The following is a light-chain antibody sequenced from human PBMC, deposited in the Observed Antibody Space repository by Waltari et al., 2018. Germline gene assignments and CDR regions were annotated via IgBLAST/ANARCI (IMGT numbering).Light chain of an antibody. CDR2: GKN. CDR3: HSRDSSGDVL. V-gene: IGLV3-19*01. Sequence: SSELIQDPAVSVALGQTVRITCQGDSLRTSYVSWFHQKPGQAPALVIYGKNNRPSGIPDRFSASSSGSTASLTIIGAQAEDEADYYCHSRDSSGDVLIGGGTKLTVV. J-gene: IGLJ2*01. CDR1: SLRTSY.